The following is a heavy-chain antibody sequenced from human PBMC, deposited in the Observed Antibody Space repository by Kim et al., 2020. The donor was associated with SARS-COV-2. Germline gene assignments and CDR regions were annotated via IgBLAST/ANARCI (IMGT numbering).Heavy chain of an antibody. V-gene: IGHV3-64D*09. J-gene: IGHJ5*02. CDR2: ISSNGGST. CDR1: GFTFSNFA. CDR3: VQGIAVRKNNWFDP. D-gene: IGHD6-19*01. Sequence: GGSLRLSCSASGFTFSNFAMHWVRQAPGKGLEFVSAISSNGGSTYYADSVKGRFTISRDNSKNTLYLQMSSLRPEDTAVYYCVQGIAVRKNNWFDPWGQGTLVTVSS.